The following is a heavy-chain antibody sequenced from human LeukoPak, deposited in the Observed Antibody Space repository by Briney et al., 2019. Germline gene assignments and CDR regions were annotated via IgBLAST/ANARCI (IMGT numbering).Heavy chain of an antibody. V-gene: IGHV3-30*18. CDR1: GFTFSSYG. CDR2: ISYDGSNK. Sequence: GGSLRLSCAASGFTFSSYGMHWVRQAPGKGLEWVAVISYDGSNKYYADSVKGRFTISRDNSKNTLYLQMNSLRAEDTAVYYCAKSDVDTTHSYWGQGTLVAVSS. D-gene: IGHD5-18*01. J-gene: IGHJ4*02. CDR3: AKSDVDTTHSY.